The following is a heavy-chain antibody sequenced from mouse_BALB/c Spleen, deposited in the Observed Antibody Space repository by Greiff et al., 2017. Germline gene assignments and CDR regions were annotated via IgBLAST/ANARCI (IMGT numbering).Heavy chain of an antibody. V-gene: IGHV7-3*02. CDR3: ARDEAWFAY. J-gene: IGHJ3*01. Sequence: EVQRVESGGGLVQPGGSLRLSCATSGFTFTDYYMSWVRQPPGKALEWLGFIRNKANGYTTEYSASVKGRFTISRDNSQSILYLQMNTLRAEDSATYYCARDEAWFAYWGQGTLVTVSA. CDR2: IRNKANGYTT. CDR1: GFTFTDYY.